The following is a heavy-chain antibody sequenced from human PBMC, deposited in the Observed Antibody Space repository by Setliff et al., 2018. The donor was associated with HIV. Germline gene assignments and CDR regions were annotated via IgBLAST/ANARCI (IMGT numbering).Heavy chain of an antibody. D-gene: IGHD6-13*01. CDR2: IYHSGNT. V-gene: IGHV4-30-2*01. CDR3: ARGGSRGSWYWDY. CDR1: GGSISSGSYS. Sequence: LSLTCTVSGGSISSGSYSWSWIRQPPGKGLEWIGYIYHSGNTYYNPSLKSRVSISVDRSKNHFSLRLSSVTAADTAVYYCARGGSRGSWYWDYWGQGTLVTVSS. J-gene: IGHJ4*02.